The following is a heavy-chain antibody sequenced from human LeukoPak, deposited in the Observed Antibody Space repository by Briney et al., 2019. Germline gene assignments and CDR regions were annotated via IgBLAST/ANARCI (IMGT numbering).Heavy chain of an antibody. V-gene: IGHV3-23*01. CDR1: GFTFSSYA. Sequence: PGGSLRLSCAASGFTFSSYAMSWVRQAPGKGLEWVSAISGSGGSTYYADSVKGRFTISRDNSKNTLYLQMNSLRAEDTAVYYCAKVHYYGSGSYLNHFDYWGQGTLVTVSS. D-gene: IGHD3-10*01. J-gene: IGHJ4*02. CDR3: AKVHYYGSGSYLNHFDY. CDR2: ISGSGGST.